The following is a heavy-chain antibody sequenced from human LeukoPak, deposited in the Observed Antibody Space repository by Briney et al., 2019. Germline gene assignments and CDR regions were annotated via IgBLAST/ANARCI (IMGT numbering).Heavy chain of an antibody. CDR3: AKERSHVDTALDSSDYYFDY. D-gene: IGHD5-18*01. CDR1: GFTFSSYG. J-gene: IGHJ4*02. V-gene: IGHV3-30*18. Sequence: GGSLRLSCAASGFTFSSYGMHWVRQAPGKGLEWVAVISYDGSNKYYADSVKGRFTISRDNSKNTLYLQMNSLRAEDTAVYYCAKERSHVDTALDSSDYYFDYWGQGTLVTVSS. CDR2: ISYDGSNK.